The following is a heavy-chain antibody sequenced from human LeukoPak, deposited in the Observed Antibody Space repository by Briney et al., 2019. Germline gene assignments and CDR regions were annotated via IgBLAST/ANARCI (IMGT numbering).Heavy chain of an antibody. CDR1: GFTFSSYS. CDR3: ASPPAGWVGANAFDI. Sequence: GGSLRLSCAASGFTFSSYSMNWVRQAPGKGLEWVSSISSSSSYIYYADSVKGRFTISRDSAKNSLYLQMNSLRAEDTAVYYCASPPAGWVGANAFDIWGQGTMVTVSS. D-gene: IGHD1-26*01. CDR2: ISSSSSYI. V-gene: IGHV3-21*01. J-gene: IGHJ3*02.